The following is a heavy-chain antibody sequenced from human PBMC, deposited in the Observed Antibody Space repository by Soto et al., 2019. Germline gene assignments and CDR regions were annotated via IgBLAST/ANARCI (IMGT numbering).Heavy chain of an antibody. D-gene: IGHD3-22*01. CDR1: GGSISSSNW. J-gene: IGHJ4*02. CDR3: ARGGVTYYYDSSAYYWDY. V-gene: IGHV4-4*02. CDR2: IYHSGST. Sequence: QVQLQESGPGLVKPSGTLSLTCAVSGGSISSSNWWSWVRQPPGKGLEWIGEIYHSGSTNYNPSLKSRVIISVDKSKNQFSLKLSSVTAADTAVYYCARGGVTYYYDSSAYYWDYWGQGTQVTVSS.